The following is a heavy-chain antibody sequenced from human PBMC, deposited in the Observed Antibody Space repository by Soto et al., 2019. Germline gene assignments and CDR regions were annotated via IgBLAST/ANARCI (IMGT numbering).Heavy chain of an antibody. Sequence: QVQLVQSGAEVKKPGSSVKVSCKASGGTFSSYAISWVRQAPGQGLEWVGGIIPIFGTANYAQKFQGRVTITADKSTSTAYMELSSLRSEDTAVYYCARDQATPPLYSYYGMGVWGQGTTVTVSS. CDR3: ARDQATPPLYSYYGMGV. D-gene: IGHD2-15*01. J-gene: IGHJ6*02. CDR1: GGTFSSYA. CDR2: IIPIFGTA. V-gene: IGHV1-69*06.